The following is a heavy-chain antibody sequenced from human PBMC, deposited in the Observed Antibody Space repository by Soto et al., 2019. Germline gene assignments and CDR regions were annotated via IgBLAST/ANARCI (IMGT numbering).Heavy chain of an antibody. CDR1: GGSFSGYC. Sequence: PSETLSLTCAVYGGSFSGYCWSWIRQPPGKGLEWIGEINHSGSTNYNPSLKSRVTISVDTSKNQFSLKLSSVTAADTAVYYCARGRSRSLVRGVIRWFDPWGQGTLGTVS. CDR3: ARGRSRSLVRGVIRWFDP. CDR2: INHSGST. D-gene: IGHD3-10*01. J-gene: IGHJ5*02. V-gene: IGHV4-34*01.